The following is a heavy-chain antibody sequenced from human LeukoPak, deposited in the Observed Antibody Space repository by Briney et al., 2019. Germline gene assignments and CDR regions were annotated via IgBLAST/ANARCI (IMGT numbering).Heavy chain of an antibody. V-gene: IGHV1-24*01. CDR1: GYTFTDYY. CDR2: FDPEDGET. Sequence: ASVKVSCKASGYTFTDYYMHWVRQAPGKGLEWMGGFDPEDGETIYAQKFQGRVTMTEDTSTDTAYMELSSLRSEDTAVYYCATVVTMRGYAFDIWGQGTMVTVSS. CDR3: ATVVTMRGYAFDI. J-gene: IGHJ3*02. D-gene: IGHD2/OR15-2a*01.